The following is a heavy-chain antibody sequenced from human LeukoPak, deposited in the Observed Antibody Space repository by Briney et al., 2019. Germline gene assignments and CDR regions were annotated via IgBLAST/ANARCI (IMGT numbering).Heavy chain of an antibody. CDR1: GGSFSGYY. V-gene: IGHV4-34*01. Sequence: SETLSLTCAVYGGSFSGYYWSWIRQPPGKGLEWIGEINHSGSTNYNPSLKSRVTISVDTSKNQFSLKLSSVTAADTAVYYCGRGGYDYGYYGMDVWGQGTTVTVSS. CDR3: GRGGYDYGYYGMDV. CDR2: INHSGST. J-gene: IGHJ6*02. D-gene: IGHD5-12*01.